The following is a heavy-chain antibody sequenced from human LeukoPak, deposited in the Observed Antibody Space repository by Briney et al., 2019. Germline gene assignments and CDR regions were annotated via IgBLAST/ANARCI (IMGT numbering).Heavy chain of an antibody. CDR3: ARDLDGYSYGYTFDY. V-gene: IGHV1-46*01. CDR2: INPSGGST. J-gene: IGHJ4*02. Sequence: GASVKVSCTASGYTFTIYYMHWVRQAPGQGLEWMGIINPSGGSTSYAQKFQGRVTMTRDTSTSTVYMELSSLRSEDTAVYYCARDLDGYSYGYTFDYWGQGTLVTVSS. D-gene: IGHD5-18*01. CDR1: GYTFTIYY.